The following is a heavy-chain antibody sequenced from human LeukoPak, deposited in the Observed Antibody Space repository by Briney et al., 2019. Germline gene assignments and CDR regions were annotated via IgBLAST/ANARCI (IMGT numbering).Heavy chain of an antibody. CDR2: INPNSGGT. V-gene: IGHV1-2*02. CDR3: ARVGGYDLVLYYYYGMDV. J-gene: IGHJ6*02. CDR1: GYTFTGYY. D-gene: IGHD5-12*01. Sequence: ASVKVSCKASGYTFTGYYMHWVRQAPGQGLEWMGWINPNSGGTNYAQKFQGRVTMTRDTSISTAYMELSRLRSDDTAVYYCARVGGYDLVLYYYYGMDVWGQGTMVTVSS.